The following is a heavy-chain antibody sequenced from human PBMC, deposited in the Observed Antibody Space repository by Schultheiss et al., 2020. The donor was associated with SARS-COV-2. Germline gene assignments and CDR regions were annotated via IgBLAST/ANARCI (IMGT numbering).Heavy chain of an antibody. Sequence: GGSLRLSCAASGFTFDDYAMHWVRQAPGKGLEWVSGISWNSGSIGYADSVKGRFTISRDNAKNSLYLQMNSLRAEDTAVYYCARDGSGSYYRFWDYYYGMDVWGQGTTVTVSS. CDR3: ARDGSGSYYRFWDYYYGMDV. V-gene: IGHV3-9*01. CDR1: GFTFDDYA. CDR2: ISWNSGSI. D-gene: IGHD3-10*01. J-gene: IGHJ6*02.